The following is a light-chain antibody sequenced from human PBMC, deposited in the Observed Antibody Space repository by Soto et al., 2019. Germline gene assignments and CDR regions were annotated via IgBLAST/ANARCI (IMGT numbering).Light chain of an antibody. Sequence: DIQMTQSPSSVSASVGDTVTITCRASQDISNWLAWYQQKPGKAPRLLIYAASALESGVPSRFSGSGYGKDFSLTISSLQPEDVAPYYCQQANSFPFTFGPGTKVDIK. CDR2: AAS. V-gene: IGKV1-12*01. CDR3: QQANSFPFT. J-gene: IGKJ3*01. CDR1: QDISNW.